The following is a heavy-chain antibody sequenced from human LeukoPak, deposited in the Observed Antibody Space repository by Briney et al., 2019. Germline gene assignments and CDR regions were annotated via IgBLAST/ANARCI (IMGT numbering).Heavy chain of an antibody. J-gene: IGHJ4*02. CDR1: GYSISSGYY. V-gene: IGHV4-38-2*02. D-gene: IGHD2-8*02. CDR2: IYHSGST. Sequence: SETLSLTCTVSGYSISSGYYWGWIRQPPGKGLEWIGSIYHSGSTYYNPSLKSRVTMSVDTSKNQFSLKLSSVTAADTAVYYCASLLVPGNFDYWGQGTLVTVSS. CDR3: ASLLVPGNFDY.